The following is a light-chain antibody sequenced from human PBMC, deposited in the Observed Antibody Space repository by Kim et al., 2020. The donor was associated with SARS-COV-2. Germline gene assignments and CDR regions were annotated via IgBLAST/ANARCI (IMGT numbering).Light chain of an antibody. CDR3: QQYNDWPRS. V-gene: IGKV3-15*01. J-gene: IGKJ1*01. CDR2: DAS. CDR1: QSINTS. Sequence: GSPGERATLSCRASQSINTSLAWFQQKPGQAPSLLIEDASTRATGIPARFSGSGSGTDFTLTINGLQPEDSAVYYCQQYNDWPRSFGQGTKVEIK.